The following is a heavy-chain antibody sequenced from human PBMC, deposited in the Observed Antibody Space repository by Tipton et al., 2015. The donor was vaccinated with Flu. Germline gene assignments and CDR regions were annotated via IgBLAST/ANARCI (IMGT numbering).Heavy chain of an antibody. CDR1: DFTFSSYN. CDR2: ISRSSTYI. J-gene: IGHJ4*02. CDR3: ATLTGDDY. D-gene: IGHD7-27*01. V-gene: IGHV3-21*01. Sequence: SLRLSCVASDFTFSSYNMNWVRQAPGKGLEWVSSISRSSTYIYYADSVKGRFTIARDNAKNSLYLQMNSLRAEDTSVYYCATLTGDDYWGQGTLVTVSS.